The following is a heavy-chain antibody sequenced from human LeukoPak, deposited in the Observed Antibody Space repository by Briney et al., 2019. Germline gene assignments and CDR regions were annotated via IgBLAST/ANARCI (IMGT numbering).Heavy chain of an antibody. D-gene: IGHD3-10*01. V-gene: IGHV4-30-4*01. CDR1: GGSISSGDYY. CDR2: IYYSGST. J-gene: IGHJ6*02. CDR3: AREGYYGSGSYYTPYYYGMDV. Sequence: SQTLSLTCTVSGGSISSGDYYWSWIRQPPGKGLEWIVYIYYSGSTYYNPSLKSRVTISVDTSKNQFSLKLSSVTAADTAVYYCAREGYYGSGSYYTPYYYGMDVWGQGTTVTVSS.